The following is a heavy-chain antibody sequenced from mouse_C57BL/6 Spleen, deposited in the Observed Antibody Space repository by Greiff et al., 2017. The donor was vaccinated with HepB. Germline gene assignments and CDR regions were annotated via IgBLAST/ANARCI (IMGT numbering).Heavy chain of an antibody. CDR2: INPGSSGT. Sequence: QVQLQQSGAELVRPGTSVKVSCKASGYAFTNYLIEWVKQRPGQGLEWIGVINPGSSGTNYNEKFKGKATLTADKSSSTAYMQLSSLTSEDSAVYFCARGANWDAWFAYWGQGTLVTVSA. V-gene: IGHV1-54*01. J-gene: IGHJ3*01. CDR1: GYAFTNYL. D-gene: IGHD4-1*01. CDR3: ARGANWDAWFAY.